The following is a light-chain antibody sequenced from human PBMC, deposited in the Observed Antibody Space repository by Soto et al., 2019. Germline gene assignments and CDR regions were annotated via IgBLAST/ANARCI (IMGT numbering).Light chain of an antibody. J-gene: IGLJ1*01. CDR2: DVS. Sequence: QSVLTQPRSVSGSPGQSVTISCTGTSSDVGGYNYVSWYQQHPGKAPRLMIYDVSKRPSGVPDRFSGSKSGNTASLTISGLQAEDEADYYCCSYAGSYTFHVFGIGTKVTVL. CDR3: CSYAGSYTFHV. V-gene: IGLV2-11*01. CDR1: SSDVGGYNY.